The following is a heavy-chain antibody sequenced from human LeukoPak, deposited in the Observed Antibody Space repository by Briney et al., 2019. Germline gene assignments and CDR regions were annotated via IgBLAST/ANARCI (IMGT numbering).Heavy chain of an antibody. CDR3: ARFVNVWFDP. J-gene: IGHJ5*02. CDR2: IYYSGST. Sequence: SETLSLTCAVYGGSFSGYYWSWIRQPPGKGLEWIGYIYYSGSTNYNPSLKSRVTISVDTSKNQFSLKLSSVTAADTAVYYCARFVNVWFDPWGQGTLVTVSS. CDR1: GGSFSGYY. D-gene: IGHD1-1*01. V-gene: IGHV4-59*08.